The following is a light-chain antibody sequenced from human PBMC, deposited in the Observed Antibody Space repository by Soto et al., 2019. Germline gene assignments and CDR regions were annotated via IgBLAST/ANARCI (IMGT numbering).Light chain of an antibody. CDR2: SSI. J-gene: IGLJ2*01. CDR1: RSNIGSNT. V-gene: IGLV1-44*01. Sequence: QSVLTQPPSASGTPGQRVTLSCSGSRSNIGSNTVNWYQKFPGTAPKLLIYSSILRPSGVPDRFSGSKSGTSAYLAISGLQSEDEADYYCTAWDDSLNGVLVGGGTKLTVL. CDR3: TAWDDSLNGVL.